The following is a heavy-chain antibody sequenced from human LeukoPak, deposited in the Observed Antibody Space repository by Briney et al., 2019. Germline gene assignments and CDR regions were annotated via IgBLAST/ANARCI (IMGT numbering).Heavy chain of an antibody. CDR2: ISAYNGNT. Sequence: ASVKVSCKASGYTFTSYGISWVRQAPGQGLEWMGWISAYNGNTNYAQKLQGRVTMTTDTSTSTAYMELRSLRSDDTAVYYCARGQDSTRMVDLFDNWGQGTLVTVSS. CDR1: GYTFTSYG. J-gene: IGHJ4*02. CDR3: ARGQDSTRMVDLFDN. D-gene: IGHD1-1*01. V-gene: IGHV1-18*01.